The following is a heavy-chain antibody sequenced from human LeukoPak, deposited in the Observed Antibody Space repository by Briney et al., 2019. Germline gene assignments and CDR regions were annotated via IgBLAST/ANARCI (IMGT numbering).Heavy chain of an antibody. Sequence: SETLSLTCAVYGGSFSGYYWSWIRQPPGKGLEWIGEINHSGSTNYNPSLKSRVTISVDTSKNQFSLKLNSVTAADTAVYYCASGSGYSGYIDYWGQGTLVTVSS. CDR2: INHSGST. CDR1: GGSFSGYY. CDR3: ASGSGYSGYIDY. D-gene: IGHD5-12*01. J-gene: IGHJ4*02. V-gene: IGHV4-34*01.